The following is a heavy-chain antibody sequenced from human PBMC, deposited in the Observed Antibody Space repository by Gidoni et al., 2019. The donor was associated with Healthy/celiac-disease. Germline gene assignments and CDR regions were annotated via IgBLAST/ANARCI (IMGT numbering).Heavy chain of an antibody. D-gene: IGHD3-3*01. CDR3: ARDGAIEGFLEWLFDY. CDR2: ISSSGSTI. Sequence: QVQLVESGGGLVKPGGSLRLSCAASRFTLSDYYMSWIRQAPGKGLEWVSYISSSGSTIYYADTVKGRFTISRDNAKNSLYLQMNSLRAEDTAVYYCARDGAIEGFLEWLFDYWGQGTLVTVSS. V-gene: IGHV3-11*01. CDR1: RFTLSDYY. J-gene: IGHJ4*02.